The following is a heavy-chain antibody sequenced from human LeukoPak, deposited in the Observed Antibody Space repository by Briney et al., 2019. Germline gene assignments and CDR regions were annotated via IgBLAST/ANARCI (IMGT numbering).Heavy chain of an antibody. CDR2: IIPIFGTA. V-gene: IGHV1-69*13. D-gene: IGHD3-10*01. CDR1: GGTFSSYA. J-gene: IGHJ4*02. CDR3: AREGHDGGSYFDY. Sequence: ASVKVSCKASGGTFSSYAISWVRQAPGQGLEWMGGIIPIFGTANYAQKFQGRVTITADESTSTAYMELSSLRSEDTAVYYCAREGHDGGSYFDYWCQGTLVTVSS.